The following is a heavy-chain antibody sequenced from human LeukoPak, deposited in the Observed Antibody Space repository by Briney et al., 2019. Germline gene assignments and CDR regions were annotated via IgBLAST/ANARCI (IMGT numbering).Heavy chain of an antibody. D-gene: IGHD4-23*01. Sequence: SETLSLTCTVSGASISSYYWSWIRQPPGKGLEWLGYIYNSENTNYNPSVKSRVSMSVDTSRNQFSLKLSSVTAADTAVYYCARDRWLDFWGQGTLVTVSS. V-gene: IGHV4-59*01. J-gene: IGHJ4*02. CDR2: IYNSENT. CDR1: GASISSYY. CDR3: ARDRWLDF.